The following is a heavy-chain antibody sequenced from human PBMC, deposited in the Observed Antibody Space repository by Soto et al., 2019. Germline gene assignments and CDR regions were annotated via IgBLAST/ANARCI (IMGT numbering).Heavy chain of an antibody. CDR1: GYTFTSYG. J-gene: IGHJ5*02. Sequence: GASVKVSCKASGYTFTSYGISWVRQAPGQGLEWMGWISAYNGNTNYAQKLQGRVTMTTDTSTSTAYMELRSLRSDDTAVYYCARVPKLWFGELRVNWFDPWGQGTLVTVSS. V-gene: IGHV1-18*01. CDR2: ISAYNGNT. CDR3: ARVPKLWFGELRVNWFDP. D-gene: IGHD3-10*01.